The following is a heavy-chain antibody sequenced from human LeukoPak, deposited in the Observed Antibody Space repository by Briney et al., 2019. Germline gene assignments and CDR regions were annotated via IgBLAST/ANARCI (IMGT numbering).Heavy chain of an antibody. V-gene: IGHV3-74*01. J-gene: IGHJ4*02. CDR3: ARGPNSNWSGLDF. Sequence: PGGSLRLSCAASGVTLSTYAMSWARQAPGKGLVWVSRISPTGSTTSYADSVKGRFTVSRDNAKNTLYLQVNNLRAEDTAVYYCARGPNSNWSGLDFWGQGTLLTVSS. D-gene: IGHD6-6*01. CDR2: ISPTGSTT. CDR1: GVTLSTYA.